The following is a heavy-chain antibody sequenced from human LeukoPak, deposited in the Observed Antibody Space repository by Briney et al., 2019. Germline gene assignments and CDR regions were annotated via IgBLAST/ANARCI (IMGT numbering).Heavy chain of an antibody. CDR2: INPNSGGT. Sequence: ASVKVSCKASGYTFTSYGISWVRQAPGQGLEWMGWINPNSGGTNYAQKFQGRVTMTRDMSTSTVYMELSSLRSEDTAVYYCARDYCSGGSCYMDVWGKGTTVTVSS. D-gene: IGHD2-15*01. CDR3: ARDYCSGGSCYMDV. CDR1: GYTFTSYG. V-gene: IGHV1-2*02. J-gene: IGHJ6*03.